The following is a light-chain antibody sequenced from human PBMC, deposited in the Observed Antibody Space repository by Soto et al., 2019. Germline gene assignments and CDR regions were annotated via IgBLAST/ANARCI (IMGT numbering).Light chain of an antibody. CDR3: QQYYSYPPIT. CDR2: AAS. CDR1: QGISGY. J-gene: IGKJ5*01. V-gene: IGKV1-8*01. Sequence: ALRVTPSPSSLSASTGDRNNITCRASQGISGYLAWYQQKPGKAPKLLIYAASTLQSGVPSRFSGSGSGTDFTLTISCLQSEDFATYYCQQYYSYPPITFGQGTRLEIK.